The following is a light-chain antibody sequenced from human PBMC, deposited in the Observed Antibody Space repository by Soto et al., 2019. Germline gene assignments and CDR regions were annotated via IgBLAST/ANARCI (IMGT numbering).Light chain of an antibody. CDR1: QSIGFH. V-gene: IGKV3-15*01. CDR3: QQYNIWPPFT. CDR2: AAS. Sequence: IIMTQSPAALSVSPGERATLSCRASQSIGFHLAWYQQQPGRAPRLLIYAASTRATGIPDRFSGGGSGTDFTLTISSLQSEDFALYYCQQYNIWPPFTFGQGTKLEIK. J-gene: IGKJ2*01.